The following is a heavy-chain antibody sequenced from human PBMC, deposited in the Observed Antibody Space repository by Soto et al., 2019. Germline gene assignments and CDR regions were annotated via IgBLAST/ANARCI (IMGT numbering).Heavy chain of an antibody. CDR3: AGDETGSSWYPSDYYYYYGMDV. D-gene: IGHD6-13*01. CDR2: ISAYNGNT. Sequence: QVQLVQAGAEVKKPGAAVKVSCEASGYTFTSYGISWVRQAPGQGLEWMGGISAYNGNTNYAQKIQGRVTIKSDASTSTDYMEMRSLRADDTAVYYCAGDETGSSWYPSDYYYYYGMDVWGQGTTVTVSS. CDR1: GYTFTSYG. J-gene: IGHJ6*02. V-gene: IGHV1-18*01.